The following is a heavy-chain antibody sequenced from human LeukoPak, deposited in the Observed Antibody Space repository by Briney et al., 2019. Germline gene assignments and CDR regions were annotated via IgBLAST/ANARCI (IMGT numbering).Heavy chain of an antibody. J-gene: IGHJ3*02. CDR3: ARATYYYDSSGPLGAFDI. V-gene: IGHV3-23*01. D-gene: IGHD3-22*01. Sequence: PGGSLRLSCAASGFTFSSYAMSWVRQAPGKGLEWVSAISGSGDTTYYADSVKGRFTISRDNSKNTLYLQMNSLRAEDTALYHCARATYYYDSSGPLGAFDIWGQGTMVTVSS. CDR1: GFTFSSYA. CDR2: ISGSGDTT.